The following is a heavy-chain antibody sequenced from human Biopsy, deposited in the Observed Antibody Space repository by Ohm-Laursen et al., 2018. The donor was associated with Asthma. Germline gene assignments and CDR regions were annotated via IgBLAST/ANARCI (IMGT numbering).Heavy chain of an antibody. CDR2: ISYTGNT. Sequence: SETLSLTRDVYGGSFSYYWNWIRQPPGTGLEWIGSISYTGNTDIPSLRSRVTLSVDISKNNFSLKLTSVTAADTAVFYCARHWNWGSFFDYWGQGMLVTVSS. V-gene: IGHV4-39*01. J-gene: IGHJ4*02. D-gene: IGHD7-27*01. CDR3: ARHWNWGSFFDY. CDR1: GGSFSYY.